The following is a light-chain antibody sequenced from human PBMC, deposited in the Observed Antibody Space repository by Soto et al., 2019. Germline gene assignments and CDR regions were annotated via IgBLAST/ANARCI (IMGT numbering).Light chain of an antibody. CDR3: QQYAGLPLT. CDR1: QSLSSSQ. V-gene: IGKV3-20*01. Sequence: IVLTQSPGTLSLSPGERATLSCRASQSLSSSQLAWYQQKPGQAPRLLISGTSSRTTGIPERFSGSGSGTDFTLTIDRLEPEDFAVYFCQQYAGLPLTFGGGTQVEIK. J-gene: IGKJ4*01. CDR2: GTS.